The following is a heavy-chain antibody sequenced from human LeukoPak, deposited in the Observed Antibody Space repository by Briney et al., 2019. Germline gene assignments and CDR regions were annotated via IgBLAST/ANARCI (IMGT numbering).Heavy chain of an antibody. CDR2: IYYSGST. V-gene: IGHV4-34*01. D-gene: IGHD3-10*01. CDR3: ARHYYGSGSYYMIGEIDY. J-gene: IGHJ4*02. Sequence: SETLSLTCAVYGGSFSGYYWNWIRQPPGKGLEWIGSIYYSGSTYYNPSLKSRVTISVDTSKNQFSLKLSSVTAADTAVYYCARHYYGSGSYYMIGEIDYWGQGTLVTVSS. CDR1: GGSFSGYY.